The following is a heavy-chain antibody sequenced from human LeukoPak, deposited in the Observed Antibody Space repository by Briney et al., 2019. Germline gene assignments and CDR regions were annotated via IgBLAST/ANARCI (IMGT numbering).Heavy chain of an antibody. CDR2: ISYDGSNK. CDR3: AKGTVGAKY. V-gene: IGHV3-30-3*01. D-gene: IGHD1-26*01. CDR1: GFTFSSYA. J-gene: IGHJ4*02. Sequence: PGRSLRLSCAASGFTFSSYAMHWVRQAPGKGLEWVAVISYDGSNKYYADSVKGRFTISRDNAKNSLYLQMNSLRVDDTAVYYCAKGTVGAKYWGQGTLVIVSS.